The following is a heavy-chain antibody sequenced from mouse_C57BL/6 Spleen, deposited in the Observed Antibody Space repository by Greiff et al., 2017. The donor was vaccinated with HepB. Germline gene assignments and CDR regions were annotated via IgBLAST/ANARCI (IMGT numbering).Heavy chain of an antibody. CDR1: GYTFTDYY. V-gene: IGHV1-18*01. D-gene: IGHD1-1*01. J-gene: IGHJ2*01. CDR2: INPNNGGT. Sequence: VQLQQSGPELVKPGASVKISCKASGYTFTDYYMDWVKQSHGKSLEWIGDINPNNGGTIYNQKFKGKATLTVDTSSSTAYMELRSLTSEDTAVYYCAKGGRRRGIDYWGQGTTLTVSS. CDR3: AKGGRRRGIDY.